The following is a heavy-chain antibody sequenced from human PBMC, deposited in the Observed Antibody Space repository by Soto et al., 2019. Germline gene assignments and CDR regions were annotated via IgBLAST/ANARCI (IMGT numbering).Heavy chain of an antibody. V-gene: IGHV1-46*01. CDR1: GYPVTAYY. J-gene: IGHJ3*02. CDR2: INPATGTA. D-gene: IGHD3-3*01. CDR3: ARGGGVGVAGSAAFDM. Sequence: QLHLVQSGAVVKKPGASVTVSCSPSGYPVTAYYMHWVRQAPGGGLEWIGGINPATGTAKYTQTFQGRVTMTRDTSTSTVFMELSGLTSEDTAVFYCARGGGVGVAGSAAFDMWGQGTLVTVSS.